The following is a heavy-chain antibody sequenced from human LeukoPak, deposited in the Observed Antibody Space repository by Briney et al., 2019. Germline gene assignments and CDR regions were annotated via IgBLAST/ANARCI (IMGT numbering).Heavy chain of an antibody. D-gene: IGHD3-3*01. V-gene: IGHV4-34*01. CDR2: INHSGST. CDR3: ARRGSGSNDAFDI. Sequence: SETLSLTCAVYGGSFSGYYWSWIRQPPGKGLEWIGEINHSGSTNCNPSLKSRVTISVDTSKNQFSLKLSSVTAADTAVYYCARRGSGSNDAFDIWGQGTMVTVSS. J-gene: IGHJ3*02. CDR1: GGSFSGYY.